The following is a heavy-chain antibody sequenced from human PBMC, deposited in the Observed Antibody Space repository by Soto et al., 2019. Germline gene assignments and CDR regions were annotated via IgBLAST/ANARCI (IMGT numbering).Heavy chain of an antibody. CDR1: GYTFTGYY. CDR2: INPNSGGT. Sequence: ASVKVSCKASGYTFTGYYMHWVRQAPGQGLEWMGWINPNSGGTNYAQKFQGRVTMTRDTSISTAYMERSSLRSDDTAVYYCARTRNKAAHVFDIWGQGTMVTVS. CDR3: ARTRNKAAHVFDI. D-gene: IGHD6-6*01. V-gene: IGHV1-2*02. J-gene: IGHJ3*02.